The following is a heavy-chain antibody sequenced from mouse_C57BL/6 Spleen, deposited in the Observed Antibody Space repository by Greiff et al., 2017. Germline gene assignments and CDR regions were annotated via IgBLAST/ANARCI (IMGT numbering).Heavy chain of an antibody. CDR2: VYPYNGGT. CDR3: ALRPAMDY. Sequence: EVQLQESGPVLVQPGPSVKISCKASGFTFTDYYMHWVQQSHGKSLEWIVLVYPYNGGTSSNKKFKGKATLTVDTSSSTAYMELNSLTSEDSAVYYCALRPAMDYWGQGTSVTVSS. CDR1: GFTFTDYY. V-gene: IGHV1-36*01. J-gene: IGHJ4*01. D-gene: IGHD1-2*01.